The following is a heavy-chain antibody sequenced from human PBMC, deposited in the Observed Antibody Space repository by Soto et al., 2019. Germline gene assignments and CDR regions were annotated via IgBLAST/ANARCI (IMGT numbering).Heavy chain of an antibody. CDR2: NSAYNGNA. CDR3: ARTTCIGGTCYSWGFDY. V-gene: IGHV1-18*04. CDR1: GYTFISYG. J-gene: IGHJ4*02. Sequence: QVQLVQSGAEVKKPGASVKVSCKASGYTFISYGISWVRQAPGQGREWMGWNSAYNGNANYAQNLQGRVTMTTDTSTSTAYMELRSLGSDDTAVYYCARTTCIGGTCYSWGFDYWGQGTLVTVSS. D-gene: IGHD2-15*01.